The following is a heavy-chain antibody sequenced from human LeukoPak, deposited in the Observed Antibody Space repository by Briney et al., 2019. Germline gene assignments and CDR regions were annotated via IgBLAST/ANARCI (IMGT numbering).Heavy chain of an antibody. J-gene: IGHJ3*02. CDR1: AFSLNAYN. CDR2: ISSGSSTI. V-gene: IGHV3-48*04. D-gene: IGHD2-8*02. CDR3: ARVLLVSRYAFDI. Sequence: GGSLRLSCAASAFSLNAYNMNWVRQAPGKGLEWVSYISSGSSTIYYADSVKGRFTISRDNAKNSLYLQMNSLRADDTAVYYCARVLLVSRYAFDIWGQGTVITVSS.